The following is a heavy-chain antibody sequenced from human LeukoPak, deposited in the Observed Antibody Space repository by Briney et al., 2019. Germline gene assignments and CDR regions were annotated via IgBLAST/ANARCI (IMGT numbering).Heavy chain of an antibody. CDR3: ARQGGDTMVRGVVRDWFDP. J-gene: IGHJ5*02. Sequence: NPSETLSLTCTVSGDSISSSIYYWGWIRQPPGKGLEWIGCIYYNGYTYYTLSLKSRVTIFVNTSKNHFSLKLISVTAADTAMYYSARQGGDTMVRGVVRDWFDPWGQGTLVTVSS. V-gene: IGHV4-39*01. CDR2: IYYNGYT. D-gene: IGHD3-10*01. CDR1: GDSISSSIYY.